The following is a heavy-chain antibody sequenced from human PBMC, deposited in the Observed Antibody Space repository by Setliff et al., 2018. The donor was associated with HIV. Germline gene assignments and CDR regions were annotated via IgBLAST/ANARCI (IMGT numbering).Heavy chain of an antibody. J-gene: IGHJ3*02. Sequence: PSETLSLTCTVSGGSISSHYWSWIRQPPGKGLEWIGEIFHSGSTNYNPSLKSRVTISVDTSKTQFSLRLNSLTATDTALYYCARASVGATGLYAFDIWGQGTVVTVSS. V-gene: IGHV4-59*08. CDR1: GGSISSHY. CDR2: IFHSGST. CDR3: ARASVGATGLYAFDI. D-gene: IGHD1-26*01.